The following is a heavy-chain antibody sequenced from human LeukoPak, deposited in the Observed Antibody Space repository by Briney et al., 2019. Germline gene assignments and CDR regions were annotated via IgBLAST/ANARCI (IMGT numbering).Heavy chain of an antibody. CDR1: GGFISSSSYY. J-gene: IGHJ3*02. CDR3: ASPTSIAALEYAFDI. D-gene: IGHD6-6*01. V-gene: IGHV4-39*01. Sequence: SETLSLTCTVSGGFISSSSYYWGWIRQPPGKGLEWIGSIYYSGSTYYNPSLKSRVTISVDTSKNQFSLKLSSVTAADTAVYYCASPTSIAALEYAFDIWGQGTMVTVSS. CDR2: IYYSGST.